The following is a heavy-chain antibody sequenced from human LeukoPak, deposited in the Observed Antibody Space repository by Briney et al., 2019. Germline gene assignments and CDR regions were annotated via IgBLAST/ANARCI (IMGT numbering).Heavy chain of an antibody. D-gene: IGHD1-20*01. CDR2: ISSNGGDT. J-gene: IGHJ4*02. Sequence: GGSLRLSCAASGFTFSRYAMHWVRQAPGKGLEYVSAISSNGGDTYYANSVKGRFTISRDNFKNTLYLQMGSLRAEDMAVYYCAREVVNIWNYLDYWGQGTLVTVSS. CDR3: AREVVNIWNYLDY. V-gene: IGHV3-64*01. CDR1: GFTFSRYA.